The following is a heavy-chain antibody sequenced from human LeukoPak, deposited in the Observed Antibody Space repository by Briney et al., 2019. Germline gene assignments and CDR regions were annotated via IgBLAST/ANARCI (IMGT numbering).Heavy chain of an antibody. D-gene: IGHD6-19*01. CDR1: DGSISSYY. CDR3: ARAPSGWDAFDI. J-gene: IGHJ3*02. CDR2: IYYSGST. V-gene: IGHV4-59*01. Sequence: PSETLSLTCTVSDGSISSYYWSWIRQPPGKGLEWIGYIYYSGSTNYNPSLKSRVTMSVDTSETQFSLKLSSVTAADTAVYYCARAPSGWDAFDIWGQGTMVTVFS.